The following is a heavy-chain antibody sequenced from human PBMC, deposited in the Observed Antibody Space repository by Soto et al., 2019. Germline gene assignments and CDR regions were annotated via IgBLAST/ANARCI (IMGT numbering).Heavy chain of an antibody. CDR3: ASDMVRGLYPEYFQH. Sequence: EVQLVESGGGLVQPGGSLRLSCAASGFTVSSNYMSWVRQAPGKGLEWVSVIYSGGSTYYADSVKGRFTISRDNSNNTLYLQMNSLSAEDTAVYYCASDMVRGLYPEYFQHWGQGTLVTVSS. CDR1: GFTVSSNY. CDR2: IYSGGST. J-gene: IGHJ1*01. V-gene: IGHV3-66*01. D-gene: IGHD3-10*01.